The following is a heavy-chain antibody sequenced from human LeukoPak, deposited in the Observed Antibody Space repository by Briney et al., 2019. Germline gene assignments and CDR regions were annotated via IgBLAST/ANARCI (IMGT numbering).Heavy chain of an antibody. CDR2: IYYSGST. CDR1: GGSFSGCY. D-gene: IGHD1-14*01. CDR3: ARDRSGGGY. V-gene: IGHV4-59*01. Sequence: SETLSLTCAVYGGSFSGCYSSWIRQPPGKGLEWVGYIYYSGSTNYNPSLKSRVTISVDTSKNQFSLKLSSVTAADTAVYYCARDRSGGGYWGQGTLVTVSS. J-gene: IGHJ4*02.